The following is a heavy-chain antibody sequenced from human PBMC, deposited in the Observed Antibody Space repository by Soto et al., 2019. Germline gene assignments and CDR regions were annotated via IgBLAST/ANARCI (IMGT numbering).Heavy chain of an antibody. CDR3: ARVGCSSTSCPYYYYYYGMDV. Sequence: TLSLTCTVSGGSISSGDYYWSWIRQPPGKGLEWIGYIYYSGSTYYNPSLKSRVTISVDTSKNQFSLKLSSVTAADTAVYYCARVGCSSTSCPYYYYYYGMDVWGQGTTVTAP. CDR2: IYYSGST. CDR1: GGSISSGDYY. J-gene: IGHJ6*02. V-gene: IGHV4-30-4*01. D-gene: IGHD2-2*01.